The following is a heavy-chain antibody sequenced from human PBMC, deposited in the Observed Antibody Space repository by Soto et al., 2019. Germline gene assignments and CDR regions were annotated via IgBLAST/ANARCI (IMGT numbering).Heavy chain of an antibody. CDR1: GYTFTSYD. Sequence: ASVKVSCKASGYTFTSYDINWVRQATGQGLEWMGWMNPNSGNTGYAQKFQGRVTMTRNTSISTAYMELSSLRSEDTAVYYCARGGNNYDFWSGYSYYYYYMDVWGKGTTVTVSS. V-gene: IGHV1-8*01. D-gene: IGHD3-3*01. J-gene: IGHJ6*03. CDR2: MNPNSGNT. CDR3: ARGGNNYDFWSGYSYYYYYMDV.